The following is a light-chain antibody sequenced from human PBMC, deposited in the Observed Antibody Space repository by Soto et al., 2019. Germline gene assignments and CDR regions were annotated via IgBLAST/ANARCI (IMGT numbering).Light chain of an antibody. Sequence: DIVMTQSPDSLAVSLGERATINCKSSQSVLYSSNNKNHLAWYQRKAGQPPKLLVYWASTRESGVPDRFSGSGSGTDFTLTISSLQAEDVAVYYCQQYYSTPYTFGQGTKLEIK. CDR1: QSVLYSSNNKNH. CDR2: WAS. CDR3: QQYYSTPYT. J-gene: IGKJ2*01. V-gene: IGKV4-1*01.